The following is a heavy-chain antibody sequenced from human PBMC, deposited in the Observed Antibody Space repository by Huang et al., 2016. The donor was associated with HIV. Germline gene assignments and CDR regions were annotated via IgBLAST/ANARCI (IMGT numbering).Heavy chain of an antibody. CDR3: AREKAADSAWYGVYYFDY. Sequence: QVQLRQWGAGLVKPSETLSLTCAVYGGSFSGYYWTWIRQSPGKGLEWIGEINHIGKTNYQPSLKSRFTISKDTAKNQFSLQLTSVSAADTGVYFCAREKAADSAWYGVYYFDYWGEGALVTVTS. CDR1: GGSFSGYY. D-gene: IGHD6-19*01. V-gene: IGHV4-34*01. J-gene: IGHJ4*02. CDR2: INHIGKT.